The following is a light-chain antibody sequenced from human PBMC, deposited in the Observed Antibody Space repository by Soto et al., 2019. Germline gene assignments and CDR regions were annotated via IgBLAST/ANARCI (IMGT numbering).Light chain of an antibody. Sequence: DIHLTQSPSFLSASVGDRVTITCRASQGISSFLAWYQQKPGKAPNLLMYAASTLQSGVPSRFSGGESGTEYTLTISRLQPEDSATYYCQQLYIFPLTFGQGTRLEIK. CDR1: QGISSF. CDR2: AAS. CDR3: QQLYIFPLT. V-gene: IGKV1-9*01. J-gene: IGKJ5*01.